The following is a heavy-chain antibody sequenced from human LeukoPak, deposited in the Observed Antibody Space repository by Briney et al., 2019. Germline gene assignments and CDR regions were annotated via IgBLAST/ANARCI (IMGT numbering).Heavy chain of an antibody. V-gene: IGHV3-23*01. CDR2: ISGSGGST. J-gene: IGHJ5*02. Sequence: GGSLRLSCAASGFTFSSYGMSWVRQAPGKGLEWVSAISGSGGSTYYADSVKGRFTISRDNAKNTLYLQMNSLRAEDTAVYYCARERSYSSGWYSGNWFDPWGQGTLVTVSS. CDR1: GFTFSSYG. CDR3: ARERSYSSGWYSGNWFDP. D-gene: IGHD6-19*01.